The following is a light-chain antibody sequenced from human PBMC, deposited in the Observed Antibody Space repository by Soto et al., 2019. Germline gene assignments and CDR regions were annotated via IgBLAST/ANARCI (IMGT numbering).Light chain of an antibody. J-gene: IGLJ1*01. CDR3: QSYDSSRSAPL. CDR1: SSNIGAGYD. V-gene: IGLV1-40*01. Sequence: SVLTQPPSVSGAPGQRVTISCTGSSSNIGAGYDVHWYQQLPGTAPKLLIYGNSNRPSGVPDRFSGSKSGTSASLAITGLQAEDEADDYCQSYDSSRSAPLFGTGTKLTV. CDR2: GNS.